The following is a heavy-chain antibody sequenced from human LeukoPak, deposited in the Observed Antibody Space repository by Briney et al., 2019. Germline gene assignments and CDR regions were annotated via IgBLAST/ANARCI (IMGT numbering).Heavy chain of an antibody. J-gene: IGHJ1*01. CDR2: ISGSGDST. CDR1: GFTFSSYA. V-gene: IGHV3-23*01. Sequence: GGSLRLSCAASGFTFSSYAMSWVRQAPGKGLEWVSAISGSGDSTYYADSVKGRFTTPRDNSKNTLYLQMNSLRAEDTAVYYCAKDQGFYGSGSYKEYFQHWGQGTLVTVSS. CDR3: AKDQGFYGSGSYKEYFQH. D-gene: IGHD3-10*01.